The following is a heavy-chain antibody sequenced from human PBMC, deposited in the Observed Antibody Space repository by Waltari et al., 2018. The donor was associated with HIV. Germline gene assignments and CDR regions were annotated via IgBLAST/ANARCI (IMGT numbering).Heavy chain of an antibody. CDR2: IYYRGST. V-gene: IGHV4-59*01. CDR1: GGSIRSSY. D-gene: IGHD5-12*01. Sequence: QVQLQESGPELVKPSETLSLTCPVSGGSIRSSYWSWIRQPPGKGLEWIGYIYYRGSTNYNPSLKRRVTISVDTSKNQFSLKLSSVTAADTAVYYCARDGRYSGYDHGMDVWGQGTTVTVSS. J-gene: IGHJ6*02. CDR3: ARDGRYSGYDHGMDV.